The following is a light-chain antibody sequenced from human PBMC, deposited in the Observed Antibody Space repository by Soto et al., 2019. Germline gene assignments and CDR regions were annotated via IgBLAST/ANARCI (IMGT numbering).Light chain of an antibody. J-gene: IGLJ2*01. CDR1: SSDVGGYNY. CDR3: SPYAAPL. Sequence: QSALTQPPSASGSPGQSVTISCTGTSSDVGGYNYVSWYQQHPGKAPKLMIYEVSKRPSGVPDRFSGSKSGNTASLTVSGLKAEDEPAYHSSPYAAPLFAGGTNLPAL. V-gene: IGLV2-8*01. CDR2: EVS.